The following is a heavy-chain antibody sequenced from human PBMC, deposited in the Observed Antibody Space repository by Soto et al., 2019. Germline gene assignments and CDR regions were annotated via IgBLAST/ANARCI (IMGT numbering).Heavy chain of an antibody. Sequence: PSQTLSLTCAISGDSFSSNSAAWNWIRQSPSRGLEWLGRTYYRSKWYNDYAVSVKSRITINPDTSKNQFSLQLNSVTPEDTAVYYCARNPQVWFGELLRLDPWGQGTLVTVSS. CDR2: TYYRSKWYN. V-gene: IGHV6-1*01. D-gene: IGHD3-10*01. CDR3: ARNPQVWFGELLRLDP. CDR1: GDSFSSNSAA. J-gene: IGHJ5*02.